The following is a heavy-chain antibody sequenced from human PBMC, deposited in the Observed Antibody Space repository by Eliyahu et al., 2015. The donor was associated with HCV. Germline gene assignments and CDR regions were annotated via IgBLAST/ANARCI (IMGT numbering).Heavy chain of an antibody. J-gene: IGHJ5*02. D-gene: IGHD6-19*01. Sequence: QVQLQESGPGLVKPSETLSLTCTVSGGSISSYYWSWIRQPPGKGLEWIGYIYYTGGTNYNPSLKSRXTIXLDTSKXQFSLKLSSVXXADTAVYYCXSGGGGIAVAGTGGWFDPWGQGTLVTVSS. CDR1: GGSISSYY. CDR2: IYYTGGT. V-gene: IGHV4-59*01. CDR3: XSGGGGIAVAGTGGWFDP.